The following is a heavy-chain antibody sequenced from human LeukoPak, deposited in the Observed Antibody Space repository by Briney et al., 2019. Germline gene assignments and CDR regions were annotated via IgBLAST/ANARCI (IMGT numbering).Heavy chain of an antibody. D-gene: IGHD3-3*01. CDR1: GGTFSSYA. V-gene: IGHV1-69*13. J-gene: IGHJ3*02. CDR3: ARGSVRVTYYDFWSGYWYAFDI. Sequence: GASVKLSCKASGGTFSSYAISWVRQAPGQGLEWMGGIIPIFGTANYAQKFQGRVTITADESTSTAYMELSSLRSEDTAVYYCARGSVRVTYYDFWSGYWYAFDIWGQGTMVTVSS. CDR2: IIPIFGTA.